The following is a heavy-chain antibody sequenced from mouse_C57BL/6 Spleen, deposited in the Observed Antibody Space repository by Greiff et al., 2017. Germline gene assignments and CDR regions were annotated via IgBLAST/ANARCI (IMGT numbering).Heavy chain of an antibody. V-gene: IGHV3-6*01. CDR2: ISYDGSN. Sequence: VQLKESGPGLVKPSQSLSLTCSVTGYSITSGYYWNWIRQFPGNKLEWMGYISYDGSNNYNPSLKNRISITRDTSKNQFFLKLNSVTTEDTATYYCARELGFRDYYAMDYWGQGTSVTVSS. J-gene: IGHJ4*01. CDR1: GYSITSGYY. CDR3: ARELGFRDYYAMDY.